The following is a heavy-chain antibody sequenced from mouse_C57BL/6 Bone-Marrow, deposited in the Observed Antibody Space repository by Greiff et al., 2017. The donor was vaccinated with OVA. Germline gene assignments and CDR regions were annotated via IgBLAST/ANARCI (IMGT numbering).Heavy chain of an antibody. CDR1: GYTFTSYW. V-gene: IGHV1-50*01. Sequence: QVQLQQPGAELVKPGASVKLSCKASGYTFTSYWMQWVKQRPGQGLEWIGEIDPSDSYTNYNQKFKGKATLTVDTSSSTAYMQLSSLTSEDSAVYYCARERWSGAMDYWGQGTSVTVSS. CDR3: ARERWSGAMDY. CDR2: IDPSDSYT. J-gene: IGHJ4*01. D-gene: IGHD3-1*01.